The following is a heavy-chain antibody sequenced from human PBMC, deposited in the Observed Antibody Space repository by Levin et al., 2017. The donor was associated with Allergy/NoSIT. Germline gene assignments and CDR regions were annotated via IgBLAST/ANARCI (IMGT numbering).Heavy chain of an antibody. D-gene: IGHD2-15*01. CDR1: GFTFSSYS. CDR3: ATANRAGSPDY. CDR2: ISASSSYK. V-gene: IGHV3-21*01. J-gene: IGHJ4*02. Sequence: GGSLRLSCAASGFTFSSYSMNWVRQAPGKGLEWVSSISASSSYKYYADSMKGRFTISRDNAKNSMDLEMNRLTPDDTAVYYCATANRAGSPDYWGQGILVIVSS.